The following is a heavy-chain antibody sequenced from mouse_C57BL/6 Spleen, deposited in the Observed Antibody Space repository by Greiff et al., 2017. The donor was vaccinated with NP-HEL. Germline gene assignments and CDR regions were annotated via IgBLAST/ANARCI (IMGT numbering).Heavy chain of an antibody. CDR2: ISDGGSYT. CDR3: AREGYYYGSNAMDY. J-gene: IGHJ4*01. V-gene: IGHV5-4*01. CDR1: GFTFSSYA. D-gene: IGHD1-1*01. Sequence: EVQVVESGGGLVKPGGSLKLSCAASGFTFSSYAMSWVRQTPEKRLEWVATISDGGSYTYYPDNVKGRFTISRDNAKNNLYLQMSHLKSEDTAMYYCAREGYYYGSNAMDYWGQRTSVTVSS.